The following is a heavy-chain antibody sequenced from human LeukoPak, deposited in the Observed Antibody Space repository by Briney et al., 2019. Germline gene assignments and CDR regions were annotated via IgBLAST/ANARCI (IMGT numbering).Heavy chain of an antibody. CDR1: GYTFTGYY. J-gene: IGHJ4*02. V-gene: IGHV1-2*02. Sequence: ASVKVSCKASGYTFTGYYMHWVRQAPGQGLEWMGWINPNSGGTNYAQKFQGRVTMTRDTSISTAYMELSRLRSDDTAVYYCARSGHRRYCYASGPDYWGQGTLVTVSS. D-gene: IGHD3-10*01. CDR2: INPNSGGT. CDR3: ARSGHRRYCYASGPDY.